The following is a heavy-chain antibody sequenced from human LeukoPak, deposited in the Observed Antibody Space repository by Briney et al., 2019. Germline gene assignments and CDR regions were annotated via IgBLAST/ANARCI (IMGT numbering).Heavy chain of an antibody. CDR2: IYYSGST. Sequence: SETLSLTCTVSGGSISSSSYYWGWIRQPPGKGLEWIGSIYYSGSTYYNPSLKSRVTISVDTSKNQFSLKLSSVTAADTAVYYCARLPNYDILTGVVRAFDIWGQGTMVTVSS. CDR3: ARLPNYDILTGVVRAFDI. V-gene: IGHV4-39*07. D-gene: IGHD3-9*01. J-gene: IGHJ3*02. CDR1: GGSISSSSYY.